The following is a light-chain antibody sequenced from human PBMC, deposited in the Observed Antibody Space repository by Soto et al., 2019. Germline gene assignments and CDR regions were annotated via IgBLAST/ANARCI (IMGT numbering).Light chain of an antibody. CDR1: SSDVGGYNY. J-gene: IGLJ1*01. Sequence: QSALTQPASVSGSPGQSITISCTGTSSDVGGYNYVSWFQQHPGKAPKLMIYEVNNRPSGVSNRFSGSKSGNTASLTISGLQAEDEADYYCSSYTSSNTPHFVFGTGTKLTVL. CDR3: SSYTSSNTPHFV. V-gene: IGLV2-14*01. CDR2: EVN.